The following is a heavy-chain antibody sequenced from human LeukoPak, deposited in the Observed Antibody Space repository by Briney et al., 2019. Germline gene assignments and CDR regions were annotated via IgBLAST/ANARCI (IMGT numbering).Heavy chain of an antibody. CDR1: GGSFSGYY. J-gene: IGHJ5*02. Sequence: SETLSLTCAVYGGSFSGYYWSWFRQPPGKGLEWIGEINHSGSTNYNPSLKSRVTISVDTSKNQFSLKLSSVTAADTAVYYCARAVNDFWSGYELNWFDPWGQGTLVTVSS. D-gene: IGHD3-3*01. V-gene: IGHV4-34*01. CDR3: ARAVNDFWSGYELNWFDP. CDR2: INHSGST.